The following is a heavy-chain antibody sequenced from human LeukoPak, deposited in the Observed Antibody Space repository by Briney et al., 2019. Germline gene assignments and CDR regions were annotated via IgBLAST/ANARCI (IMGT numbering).Heavy chain of an antibody. CDR2: IKQDGSEK. Sequence: GGSLRLSCAASGITFSSYWMSWVRQAPGKGLEWVANIKQDGSEKNYVDSVKGHFTISRDNAKNPLYLQMNSLRAEDTAMYYCASLDTAMVNGDYWGQGTLVTVSS. CDR1: GITFSSYW. V-gene: IGHV3-7*01. CDR3: ASLDTAMVNGDY. J-gene: IGHJ4*02. D-gene: IGHD5-18*01.